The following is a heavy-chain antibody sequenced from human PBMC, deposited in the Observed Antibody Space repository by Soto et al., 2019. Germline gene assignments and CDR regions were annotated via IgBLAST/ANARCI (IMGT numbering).Heavy chain of an antibody. CDR2: IHPYNGNT. J-gene: IGHJ4*02. CDR3: ARDWFEIDY. Sequence: QVQLVQSGAEVKKPGASVKVSCKASGYTFTSYGISWVRQAPGQGLEWMGGIHPYNGNTNYAQKLQGRVNMTTDTATNTAYMQLRSLRSDVTAVYYRARDWFEIDYWGPGNLVTVSS. D-gene: IGHD3-10*01. CDR1: GYTFTSYG. V-gene: IGHV1-18*01.